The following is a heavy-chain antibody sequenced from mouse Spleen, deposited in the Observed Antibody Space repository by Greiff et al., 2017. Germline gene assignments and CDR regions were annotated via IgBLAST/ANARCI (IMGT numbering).Heavy chain of an antibody. V-gene: IGHV14-1*02. CDR3: APIYYYGSSYAMDY. D-gene: IGHD1-1*01. CDR1: GFNIKDYY. J-gene: IGHJ4*01. Sequence: EVKLVESGAELVRPGALVKLSCKASGFNIKDYYMHWVKQRPEQGLEWIGWIDPENGNTIYDPKFQGKASITADTSSNTAYLQLSSLTSEDTAVYYCAPIYYYGSSYAMDYWGQGTSVTVSS. CDR2: IDPENGNT.